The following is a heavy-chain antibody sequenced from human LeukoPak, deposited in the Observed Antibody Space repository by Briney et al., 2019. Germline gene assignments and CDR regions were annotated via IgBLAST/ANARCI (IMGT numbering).Heavy chain of an antibody. D-gene: IGHD3-16*01. CDR2: ISGSGGST. CDR3: AKARQGLRLGESDY. Sequence: GAPLRLSCAASGFTFSSYAMSWVRQAPGKGLEWVSAISGSGGSTYYADSVKGRFTISRDNSKNTLYLQMNSLRAEDTAVYYCAKARQGLRLGESDYWGQGTLVTVSS. CDR1: GFTFSSYA. V-gene: IGHV3-23*01. J-gene: IGHJ4*02.